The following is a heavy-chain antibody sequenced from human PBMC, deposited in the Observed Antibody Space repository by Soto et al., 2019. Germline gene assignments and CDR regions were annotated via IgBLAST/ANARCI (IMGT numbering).Heavy chain of an antibody. J-gene: IGHJ4*02. Sequence: QVQLVQSGAEVKKPGASVRVSCQTSAYTFTNYAVSWVRQAPGQGLEWMGWISGDNGNTIYAQNFQGRVTMTTDTSTRKAYMQLRSLRSDDTAVYYCATGLLGYCSGGSCYSDSWGQGTLVTVSS. D-gene: IGHD2-15*01. V-gene: IGHV1-18*01. CDR2: ISGDNGNT. CDR1: AYTFTNYA. CDR3: ATGLLGYCSGGSCYSDS.